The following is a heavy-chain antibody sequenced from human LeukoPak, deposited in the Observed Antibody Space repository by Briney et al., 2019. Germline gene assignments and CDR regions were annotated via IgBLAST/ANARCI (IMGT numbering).Heavy chain of an antibody. J-gene: IGHJ6*03. D-gene: IGHD1-26*01. CDR2: TYYRSKWYN. CDR1: GDSVSSNSAA. V-gene: IGHV6-1*01. Sequence: SQTLSLTCAISGDSVSSNSAAWNWIRQSPSRGLEWLGRTYYRSKWYNDYAVSVKSRITINPDTSKNQFSLQLNSVTPEDTAVYYCARSPAYSGSFLKGYYYYYMDVWGKGTTVTVSS. CDR3: ARSPAYSGSFLKGYYYYYMDV.